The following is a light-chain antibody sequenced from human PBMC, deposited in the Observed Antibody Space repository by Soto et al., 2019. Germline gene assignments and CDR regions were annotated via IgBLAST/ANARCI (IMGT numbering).Light chain of an antibody. Sequence: EFVLKQSAGPLSLSRGERATLSCSASQSVSNNYLAWYQQKPGQAPRLLIYDASNRATGIPARFSGSGSGTDFTLTISSLEPEDFAVYYCQQRSIWPLSFGGGTKVDIK. CDR2: DAS. CDR3: QQRSIWPLS. V-gene: IGKV3-11*01. J-gene: IGKJ4*01. CDR1: QSVSNNY.